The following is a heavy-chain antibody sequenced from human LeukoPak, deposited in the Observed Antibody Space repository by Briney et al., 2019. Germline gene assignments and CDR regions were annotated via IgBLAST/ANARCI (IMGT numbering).Heavy chain of an antibody. CDR1: GFTFSSYS. V-gene: IGHV3-21*01. D-gene: IGHD6-19*01. Sequence: GGSLRLSCAASGFTFSSYSMNWVRQAPGKGLEWVSSISSSSSYIYYADSVKGRFTISRDNAKNSLYLQMNSLRAEDTAVYYCARGPYSSGWNTANYYYYGMDVWGQGTTVTVSS. CDR2: ISSSSSYI. J-gene: IGHJ6*02. CDR3: ARGPYSSGWNTANYYYYGMDV.